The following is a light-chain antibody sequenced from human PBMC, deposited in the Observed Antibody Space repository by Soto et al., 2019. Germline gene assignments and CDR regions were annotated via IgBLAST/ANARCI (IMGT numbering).Light chain of an antibody. J-gene: IGLJ2*01. V-gene: IGLV6-57*03. Sequence: LTQPHSVSESPGKTVIISCTRSSGTIANNYVQWYQQRPGSAPTAVIYDDNQRPSGVPDRFSGSIDRSSNSASLTISGLKTEDEADYYCQSYDNTKHLVFGGGTKVTVL. CDR2: DDN. CDR1: SGTIANNY. CDR3: QSYDNTKHLV.